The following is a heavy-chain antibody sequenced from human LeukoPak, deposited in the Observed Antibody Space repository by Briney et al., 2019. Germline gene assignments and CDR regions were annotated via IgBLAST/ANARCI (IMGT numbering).Heavy chain of an antibody. D-gene: IGHD1-26*01. V-gene: IGHV4-59*12. Sequence: PSETLSLTCTVSGGSISSYYWNWIRQPPGKGLEWIGYIYYSGSTNYNPSLKSRVTMSVDTSKNQFSLKLSSVTAADTALYYCARDLGLSVGATPFDFWGQGTLVTVSS. CDR3: ARDLGLSVGATPFDF. J-gene: IGHJ4*02. CDR2: IYYSGST. CDR1: GGSISSYY.